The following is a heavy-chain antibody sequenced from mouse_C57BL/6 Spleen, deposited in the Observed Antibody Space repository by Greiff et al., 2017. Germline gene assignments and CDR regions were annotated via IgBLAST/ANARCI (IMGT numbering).Heavy chain of an antibody. CDR1: GYTFTDHT. CDR3: ARGKGSSGLFDY. Sequence: VKLQESDAELVKPGASVKISCKVSGYTFTDHTIHWMKQRPEQGLEWIGYIYPRDGSTKYNEKFKGKATLTADKSSSTAYMQLNSLTSEDSAVYFCARGKGSSGLFDYWGQGTTLTVSS. V-gene: IGHV1-78*01. J-gene: IGHJ2*01. CDR2: IYPRDGST. D-gene: IGHD3-2*02.